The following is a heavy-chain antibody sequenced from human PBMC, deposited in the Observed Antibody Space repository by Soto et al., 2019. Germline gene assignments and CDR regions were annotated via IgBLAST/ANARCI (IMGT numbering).Heavy chain of an antibody. J-gene: IGHJ4*01. CDR3: VKGRLPGLDNGKFDY. V-gene: IGHV3-23*01. D-gene: IGHD2-2*01. Sequence: GGSLRLSCAASGFTLSNFAMSWVRQAPGKGLERVSVVSGAGITTKYAASVKGRFTVSRDNTKNTLSLQLASMRVEDTGIYYCVKGRLPGLDNGKFDYWGHGTLVTVSS. CDR1: GFTLSNFA. CDR2: VSGAGITT.